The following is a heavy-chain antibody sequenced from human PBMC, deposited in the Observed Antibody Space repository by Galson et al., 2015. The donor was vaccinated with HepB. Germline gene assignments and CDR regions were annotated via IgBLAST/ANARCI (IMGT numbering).Heavy chain of an antibody. J-gene: IGHJ5*02. CDR3: ARGTWGDGYAGYHCPS. Sequence: TLSLTCSVSGDFFSSHDFYWGWIRQPPGGGLEWIGTAFFSGNTYYNPSLKRRVSILVDTSKRQFSLRLTSVTAADTAIYFCARGTWGDGYAGYHCPSWGRGTLLTV. V-gene: IGHV4-39*07. CDR1: GDFFSSHDFY. D-gene: IGHD7-27*01. CDR2: AFFSGNT.